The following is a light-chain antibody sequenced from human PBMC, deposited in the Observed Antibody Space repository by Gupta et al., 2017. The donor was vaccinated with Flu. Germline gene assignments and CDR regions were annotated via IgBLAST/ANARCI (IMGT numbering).Light chain of an antibody. V-gene: IGKV1-33*01. CDR3: QQHDNLPLYI. Sequence: DIQMTQSPSSLSASVGDRVTITCQASQDISNYLNWYQQKQGQAPKLLIYDESNLETGVPSRFSGSGDGTDVTFTISSRQQEDIASYYCQQHDNLPLYIFGQGTKLEIK. CDR2: DES. CDR1: QDISNY. J-gene: IGKJ2*01.